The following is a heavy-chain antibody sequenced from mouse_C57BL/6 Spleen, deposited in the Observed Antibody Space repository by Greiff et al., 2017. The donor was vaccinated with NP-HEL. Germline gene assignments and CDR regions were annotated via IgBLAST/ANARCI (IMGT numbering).Heavy chain of an antibody. J-gene: IGHJ4*01. V-gene: IGHV1-61*01. CDR2: IYPSDSET. Sequence: QVQLQQPGAELVRPGSSVKLSCKASGYTFTSYWMDWVKQRPGQGLEWIGNIYPSDSETHYNQKFKDKATLTVDKSSSTAYMQLSSLTSEDSAVYYCARRGYGNYLYYAMDYWGQGTSVTVSS. CDR1: GYTFTSYW. CDR3: ARRGYGNYLYYAMDY. D-gene: IGHD2-1*01.